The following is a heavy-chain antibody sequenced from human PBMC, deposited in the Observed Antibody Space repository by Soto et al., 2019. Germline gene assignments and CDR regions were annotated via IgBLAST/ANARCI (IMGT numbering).Heavy chain of an antibody. CDR2: IFYTGST. D-gene: IGHD2-21*02. CDR3: AVGDWVTFFDY. V-gene: IGHV4-39*01. Sequence: QLQLQESGPGLVKSSETLSLTCNVSGDSISGSTYYWGWIRQPPGKGLEWIGYIFYTGSTYYHPSLKSRVTISVDTSKNQFSLKLSSVTAADTAMYYRAVGDWVTFFDYWGQGTLVTVSS. J-gene: IGHJ4*02. CDR1: GDSISGSTYY.